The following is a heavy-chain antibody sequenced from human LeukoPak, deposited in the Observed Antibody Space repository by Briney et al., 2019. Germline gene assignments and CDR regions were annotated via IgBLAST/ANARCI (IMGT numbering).Heavy chain of an antibody. CDR2: MSYDGYNK. CDR3: AKDKYSPVRSMSEAAYYFDF. D-gene: IGHD6-13*01. Sequence: GGSLRLSCTASGFTFSNYHMHWVRQAPGWGLEWVAVMSYDGYNKYYADSVQGRFTISRDNSKNTLYLQMNSLRAEDTAVYHCAKDKYSPVRSMSEAAYYFDFWGPGTLVTVSS. V-gene: IGHV3-30-3*01. J-gene: IGHJ4*02. CDR1: GFTFSNYH.